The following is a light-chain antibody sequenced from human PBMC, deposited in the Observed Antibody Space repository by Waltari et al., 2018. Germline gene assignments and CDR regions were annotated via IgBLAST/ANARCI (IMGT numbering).Light chain of an antibody. CDR3: QQYSSFLYT. CDR1: QSIGNK. V-gene: IGKV1-5*03. Sequence: DIQMTQSPSTLSASVGDRVSITCRASQSIGNKLAWYHQKQGRAPKVLIFRASSFHSWVPSRFSGVEAETEYTLTISSLQPDDYATYCGQQYSSFLYTFGQGTKLE. CDR2: RAS. J-gene: IGKJ2*01.